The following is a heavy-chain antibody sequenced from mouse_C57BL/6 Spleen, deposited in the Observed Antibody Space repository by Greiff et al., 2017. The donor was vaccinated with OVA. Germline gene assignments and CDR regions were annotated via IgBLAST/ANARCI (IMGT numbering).Heavy chain of an antibody. V-gene: IGHV1-26*01. CDR3: ARWLLLAY. CDR2: INPNNGGT. CDR1: GYTFTDYY. Sequence: VQLQQSGPELVKPGASVKISCKASGYTFTDYYMNWVKQSHGKSLEWIGDINPNNGGTSYNQKFKGKATLTVDKSSSTAYMELRSLTSEDSAVYYCARWLLLAYWGQGTLVTVSA. J-gene: IGHJ3*01. D-gene: IGHD2-3*01.